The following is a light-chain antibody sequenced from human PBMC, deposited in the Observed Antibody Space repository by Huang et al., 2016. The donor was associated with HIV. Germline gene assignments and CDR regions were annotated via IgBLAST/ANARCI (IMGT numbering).Light chain of an antibody. CDR3: QQYSTSPWT. J-gene: IGKJ1*01. V-gene: IGKV3-20*01. Sequence: DIVLTQSPDTLSLSPGERGALSCRASQNITNDYLAWYQQKYGQGPRLLIYGSSGLATGGPVRCGGSGSGAEFILTIDRLEPEDFASYYCQQYSTSPWTFGPGTKLEVK. CDR2: GSS. CDR1: QNITNDY.